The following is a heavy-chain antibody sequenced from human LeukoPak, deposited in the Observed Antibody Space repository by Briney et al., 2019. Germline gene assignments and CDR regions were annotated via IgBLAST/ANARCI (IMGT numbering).Heavy chain of an antibody. D-gene: IGHD6-19*01. CDR2: FDPEDGET. V-gene: IGHV1-24*01. CDR3: ARDRRSSGWSEDAFDI. Sequence: ASVKVSCKVSGYTLTELSMHWVRQAPGKGLEWMGGFDPEDGETIYAQKFQGRVTMTEDTSTDTAYMELSSLRSEDTAVYYCARDRRSSGWSEDAFDIWGQGTMVTVSS. J-gene: IGHJ3*02. CDR1: GYTLTELS.